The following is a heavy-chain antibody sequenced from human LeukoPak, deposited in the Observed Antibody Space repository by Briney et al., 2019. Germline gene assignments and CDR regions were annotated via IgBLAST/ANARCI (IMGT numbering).Heavy chain of an antibody. CDR1: GFTFSSYN. CDR3: ARGRGYSYDISPPFFDY. Sequence: PGGSLRLSCAASGFTFSSYNMNWVRQAPGKGLEWVSYISSGSSTIYHADPVKGRFTISRDNAKNSLYLQVNSLRAEDTAVYYCARGRGYSYDISPPFFDYWGQGTLVTVSS. CDR2: ISSGSSTI. V-gene: IGHV3-48*04. J-gene: IGHJ4*02. D-gene: IGHD5-18*01.